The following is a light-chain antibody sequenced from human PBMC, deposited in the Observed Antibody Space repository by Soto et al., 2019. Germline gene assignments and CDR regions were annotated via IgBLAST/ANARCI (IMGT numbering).Light chain of an antibody. CDR3: QQYESTPPT. V-gene: IGKV4-1*01. CDR1: QSVLYSSNNKNY. Sequence: DIVMTQSPDSLAVSLGERATINCKSSQSVLYSSNNKNYLAWYQQRPGQPPKLLIYWASTRESGVPGRFSGSGSETDFTLTITSLQAEDVAVYYCQQYESTPPTFGQGTKLEIK. CDR2: WAS. J-gene: IGKJ2*01.